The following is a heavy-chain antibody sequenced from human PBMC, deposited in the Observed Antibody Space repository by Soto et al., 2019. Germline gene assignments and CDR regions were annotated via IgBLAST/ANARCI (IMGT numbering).Heavy chain of an antibody. Sequence: EVRLLESGGGLVQPGGSLRLSCAASGFTFSSYAMSWVRQAPGKGLEWVSTISGSGGSTYYADSVKGRFTISRDNSKNTLYLQMNSLRAEDTAVYYCAKAPSPEDTAMVTRWGQGTLVTVSS. CDR3: AKAPSPEDTAMVTR. CDR2: ISGSGGST. CDR1: GFTFSSYA. D-gene: IGHD5-18*01. J-gene: IGHJ4*02. V-gene: IGHV3-23*01.